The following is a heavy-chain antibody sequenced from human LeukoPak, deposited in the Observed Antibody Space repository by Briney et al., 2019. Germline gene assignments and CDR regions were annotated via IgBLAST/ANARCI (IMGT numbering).Heavy chain of an antibody. Sequence: GGSLRLSCAASGFTVSSNYMSWVRQAPGKGVEWVSVIYSGGSTYYADSVKGRFTISRDNSKNTLYLQMNSLRAEDTAVYYCASSQYGPSFDYWGQGTLVTVSS. J-gene: IGHJ4*02. V-gene: IGHV3-53*01. CDR3: ASSQYGPSFDY. CDR2: IYSGGST. CDR1: GFTVSSNY. D-gene: IGHD2-2*01.